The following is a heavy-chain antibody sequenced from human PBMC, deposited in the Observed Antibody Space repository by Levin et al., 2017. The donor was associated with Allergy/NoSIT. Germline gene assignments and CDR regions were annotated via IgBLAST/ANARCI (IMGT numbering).Heavy chain of an antibody. CDR1: GFTFSSYG. J-gene: IGHJ4*02. Sequence: GGSLRLSCAASGFTFSSYGMHWVRQAPGKGLEWVAVISYDGSNKYYADSVKGRFTISRDNSKNTLYLQMNSLRAEDTAVYYCAKDRGSGTYSSGWSMPKIDYWGQGTLVTVSS. V-gene: IGHV3-30*18. D-gene: IGHD6-19*01. CDR2: ISYDGSNK. CDR3: AKDRGSGTYSSGWSMPKIDY.